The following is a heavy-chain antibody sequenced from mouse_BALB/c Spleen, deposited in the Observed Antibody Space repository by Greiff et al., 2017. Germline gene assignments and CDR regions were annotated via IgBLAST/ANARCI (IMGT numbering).Heavy chain of an antibody. Sequence: EVKLVESGPELVKPGASVKMSCKASGYTFTSYVMHWVKQKPGQGLEWIGYINPYNDGTKYNEKFKGKATLTSDKSSSTAYMELSSLTSEDSAVYYCARGFTTATYFDVWGAGTTVTVSS. CDR2: INPYNDGT. V-gene: IGHV1-14*01. CDR3: ARGFTTATYFDV. J-gene: IGHJ1*01. D-gene: IGHD1-2*01. CDR1: GYTFTSYV.